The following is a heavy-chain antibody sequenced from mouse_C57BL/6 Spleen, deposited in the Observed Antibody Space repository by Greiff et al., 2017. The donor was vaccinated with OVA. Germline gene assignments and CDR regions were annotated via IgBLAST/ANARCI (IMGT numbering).Heavy chain of an antibody. D-gene: IGHD1-1*01. Sequence: EVKLEESGGGLVKPGGSLKLSCAASGFTFSDYGMHWVRQAPEKGLEWVAYISSGSSTIYYADTVKGRFTISRGNAKNTLFLQMTSLRSGDTAMYYCARDYGSSFAWYFDVWGTGTTVTVSS. CDR1: GFTFSDYG. V-gene: IGHV5-17*01. J-gene: IGHJ1*03. CDR3: ARDYGSSFAWYFDV. CDR2: ISSGSSTI.